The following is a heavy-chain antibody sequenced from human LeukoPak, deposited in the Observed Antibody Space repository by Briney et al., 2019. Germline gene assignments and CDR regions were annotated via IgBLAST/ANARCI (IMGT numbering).Heavy chain of an antibody. J-gene: IGHJ4*02. CDR1: GFTFSSYA. CDR2: ISGSGGRT. CDR3: ARDKTMVRGGLDY. V-gene: IGHV3-23*01. D-gene: IGHD3-10*01. Sequence: QTGGSLRLSCAASGFTFSSYAMSWVRQAPGKGLEWVSVISGSGGRTSYADSVKGRFTVSRDNSKNTLYLQMNSLRAEDTAVYYCARDKTMVRGGLDYWGQGTLVTVSS.